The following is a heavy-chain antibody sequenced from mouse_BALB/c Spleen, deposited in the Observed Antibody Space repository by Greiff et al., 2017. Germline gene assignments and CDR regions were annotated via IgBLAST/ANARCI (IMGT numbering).Heavy chain of an antibody. CDR3: ARGGNWNAMDY. J-gene: IGHJ4*01. V-gene: IGHV1-87*01. CDR2: IYPGDGDT. D-gene: IGHD2-1*01. Sequence: VKLQQSGAELARPGASVKLSCKASGYTFTSYWMQWVKQRPGQGLEWIGAIYPGDGDTRYTQKFKGKATLTADKSSSTAYMQLSSLASEDSAVYYCARGGNWNAMDYWGQGTSVTVSS. CDR1: GYTFTSYW.